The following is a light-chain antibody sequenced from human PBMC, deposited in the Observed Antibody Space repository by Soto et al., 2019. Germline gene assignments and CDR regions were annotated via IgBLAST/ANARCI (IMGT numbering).Light chain of an antibody. CDR2: DTS. J-gene: IGKJ4*01. CDR3: QQRRNWPLT. CDR1: QSVSSSY. Sequence: EIVLTQSPGTLSLSPGERATLSCRASQSVSSSYLAWYQQKPGQPPRLLIYDTSNRATGIPDRISGSGSETDFTLTISSLEPEDFAVYYCQQRRNWPLTFGGGTRVDIK. V-gene: IGKV3D-20*02.